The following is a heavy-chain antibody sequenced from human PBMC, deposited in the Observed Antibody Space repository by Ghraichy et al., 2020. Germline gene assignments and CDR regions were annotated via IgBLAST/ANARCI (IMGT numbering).Heavy chain of an antibody. V-gene: IGHV1-18*04. CDR2: ISAYNGNT. D-gene: IGHD2-15*01. CDR3: AKVGHPPGPYNWFDP. CDR1: GYTFTKYG. Sequence: ASVKVSCKASGYTFTKYGISWVRQAPGQGLEWMGWISAYNGNTNYAQNLQGRVTMITDTSTSTAYMELRSLRSDDTALYYCAKVGHPPGPYNWFDPWGQGTLVTVSS. J-gene: IGHJ5*02.